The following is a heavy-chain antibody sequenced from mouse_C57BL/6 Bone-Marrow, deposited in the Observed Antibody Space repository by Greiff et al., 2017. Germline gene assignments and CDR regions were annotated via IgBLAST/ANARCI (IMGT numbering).Heavy chain of an antibody. Sequence: QVQLKESGAELVRPGASVKLSCKASGYTFTDYYINWVKQRPGQGLEWIARIYPGSGNTYYNEKFKGKATLTAEKSSSTAYMQLSSLTSEDSAVYCCARWGDYDEVDYWGQGTTLTVSS. V-gene: IGHV1-76*01. J-gene: IGHJ2*01. D-gene: IGHD2-4*01. CDR3: ARWGDYDEVDY. CDR2: IYPGSGNT. CDR1: GYTFTDYY.